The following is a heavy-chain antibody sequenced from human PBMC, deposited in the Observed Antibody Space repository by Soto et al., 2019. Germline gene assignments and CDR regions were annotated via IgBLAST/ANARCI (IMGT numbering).Heavy chain of an antibody. CDR3: AKARVRIVGANSFDY. CDR2: ISDDGDKR. V-gene: IGHV3-30*18. Sequence: PXGSLRLSCVGSGFTISNCCMHGVLQPPGKGLEWVALISDDGDKRYYADSVRGRLIISRDNSKDTLYLQMNSLGPDDTAVYFCAKARVRIVGANSFDYWGQGTPVTVSS. CDR1: GFTISNCC. D-gene: IGHD1-26*01. J-gene: IGHJ4*02.